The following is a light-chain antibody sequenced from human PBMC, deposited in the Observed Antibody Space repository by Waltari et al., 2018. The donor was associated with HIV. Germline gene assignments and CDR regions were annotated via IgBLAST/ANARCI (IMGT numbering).Light chain of an antibody. CDR2: DNN. V-gene: IGLV1-51*01. Sequence: QPVLTQPPSVSAAPGRSVTITCSGSTSNIETNYVSWYQKIPGTAPKLLIYDNNKRPSGIPERFSGSKSATSATLGITGLQTGDEAEYFCGTWDSSLNTPVFGGGSRLTVL. J-gene: IGLJ2*01. CDR3: GTWDSSLNTPV. CDR1: TSNIETNY.